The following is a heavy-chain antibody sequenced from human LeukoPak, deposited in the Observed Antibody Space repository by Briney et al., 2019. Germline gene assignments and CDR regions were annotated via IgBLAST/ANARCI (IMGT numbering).Heavy chain of an antibody. V-gene: IGHV3-30*14. Sequence: GGSRRLSCAASGFFFGSYAVHWIRQAPGKGLEWVAVISSDGGETHYIDSVKGRFSISRENAKNSLYLQMNSLRAGDTAVYYCARVEGGSGSYYYDYWGQGTLVTVSS. CDR3: ARVEGGSGSYYYDY. CDR1: GFFFGSYA. D-gene: IGHD3-10*01. CDR2: ISSDGGET. J-gene: IGHJ4*01.